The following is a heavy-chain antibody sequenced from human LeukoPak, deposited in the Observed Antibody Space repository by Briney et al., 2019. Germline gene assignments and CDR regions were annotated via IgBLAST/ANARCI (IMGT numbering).Heavy chain of an antibody. D-gene: IGHD3-22*01. J-gene: IGHJ4*02. V-gene: IGHV1-46*01. CDR2: INPSGGST. CDR1: GYTFTSYY. Sequence: GASVKVSCKASGYTFTSYYMHWVRQAPGQGLEWMGIINPSGGSTSYAQKFQGRVTMTRDTSTSTVYMELSSLRSEDTAVYYCARGEIPYYDSSGYYYVLRPDFDYWGQGTLVTVSS. CDR3: ARGEIPYYDSSGYYYVLRPDFDY.